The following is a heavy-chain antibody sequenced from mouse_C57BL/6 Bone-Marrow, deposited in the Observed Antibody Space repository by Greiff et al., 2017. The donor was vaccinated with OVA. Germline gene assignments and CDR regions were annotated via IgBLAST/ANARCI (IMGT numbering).Heavy chain of an antibody. CDR1: GYAFTNYL. Sequence: VKLQESGAELVRPGTSVKVSCKASGYAFTNYLIEWVKQRPGQGLEWIGVINPGSGGTNYNEKFKGKATLTADKSSSTAYMQLSSLTSEDSAVYFCARSQGNWSFDYWGQGTTLTVSS. CDR3: ARSQGNWSFDY. CDR2: INPGSGGT. V-gene: IGHV1-54*01. D-gene: IGHD2-1*01. J-gene: IGHJ2*01.